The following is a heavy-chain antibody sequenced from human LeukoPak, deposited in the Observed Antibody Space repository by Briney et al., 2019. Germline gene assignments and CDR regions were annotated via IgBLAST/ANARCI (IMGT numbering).Heavy chain of an antibody. CDR1: GFTFSSYG. CDR3: ANRVRGTYYFDS. CDR2: ISYDGSNK. Sequence: QPGRPLRLSCVASGFTFSSYGMHWVRQAPGKGLEWVAIISYDGSNKYYADSVKGRFTISRDNSKNTLYLQMNSLRAEDTAVYYCANRVRGTYYFDSWGQGTLVTVSS. D-gene: IGHD2-15*01. J-gene: IGHJ4*02. V-gene: IGHV3-30*18.